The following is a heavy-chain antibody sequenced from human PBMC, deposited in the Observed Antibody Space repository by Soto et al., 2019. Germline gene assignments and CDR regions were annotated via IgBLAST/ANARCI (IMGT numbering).Heavy chain of an antibody. D-gene: IGHD3-10*01. V-gene: IGHV1-18*04. CDR1: GYTFTSYG. Sequence: QGQLVQSGAEMKKPGASVKVSCKASGYTFTSYGMSWVRQSPGQGLEWMGWIDPYNSNTKDEQKFQGRVTMTTDTSTSTAYMELRSLRSDDTAVYSCARHIYMVRGVIIDSWGQGTLVPVS. J-gene: IGHJ4*02. CDR3: ARHIYMVRGVIIDS. CDR2: IDPYNSNT.